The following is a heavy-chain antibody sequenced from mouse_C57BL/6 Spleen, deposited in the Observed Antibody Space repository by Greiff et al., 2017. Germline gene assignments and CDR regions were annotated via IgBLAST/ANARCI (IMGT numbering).Heavy chain of an antibody. CDR1: GFTFSSYA. V-gene: IGHV5-4*01. CDR3: ARDNYGSSYDYAMDY. CDR2: ISDGGSYT. D-gene: IGHD1-1*01. J-gene: IGHJ4*01. Sequence: EVKVVESGGGLVKPGGSLKLSCAASGFTFSSYAMSWDRQTPEKRLEWVATISDGGSYTYYPDNVKGRFTISRDNAKNNLYLQMSHLKSEDTAMYYCARDNYGSSYDYAMDYWGQGTSVTVSS.